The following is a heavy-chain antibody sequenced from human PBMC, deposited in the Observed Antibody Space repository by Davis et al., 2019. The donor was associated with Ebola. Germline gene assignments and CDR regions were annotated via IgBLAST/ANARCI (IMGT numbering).Heavy chain of an antibody. CDR2: INAGNGNT. CDR1: GYTFTSYA. D-gene: IGHD4-23*01. V-gene: IGHV1-3*01. Sequence: ASVKVSCKASGYTFTSYAMHWVRQAPGQRLEWMGWINAGNGNTKYSQKFQGWVTMTRDTSISTAYMELGRLTSDDTAVYYCARGCRTTVIMGDWYFDLWGRGTLVTVSS. CDR3: ARGCRTTVIMGDWYFDL. J-gene: IGHJ2*01.